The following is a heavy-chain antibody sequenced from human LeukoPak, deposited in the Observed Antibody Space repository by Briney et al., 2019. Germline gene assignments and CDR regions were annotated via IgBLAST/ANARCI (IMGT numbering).Heavy chain of an antibody. J-gene: IGHJ6*02. D-gene: IGHD1-26*01. CDR1: AYTLTDYY. CDR3: SSLGATTIYCYGMDV. CDR2: INPNSGGT. V-gene: IGHV1-2*02. Sequence: ASVKASCKPAAYTLTDYYLHWVRQAPGQGLEWMGWINPNSGGTNYAQKLQGRVTMTRDTSITTAYMELSSLRSDDTAVFYLSSLGATTIYCYGMDVWGQGTTVTVSS.